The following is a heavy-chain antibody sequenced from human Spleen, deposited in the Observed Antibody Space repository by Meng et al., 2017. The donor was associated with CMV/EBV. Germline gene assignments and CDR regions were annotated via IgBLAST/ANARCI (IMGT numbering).Heavy chain of an antibody. CDR3: ALSRNQGAFDI. J-gene: IGHJ3*02. CDR2: IYYSGST. V-gene: IGHV4-39*07. CDR1: GGSISSSSYY. Sequence: QLQLQESGPGLVKPSETLSLTCTVSGGSISSSSYYWGWIRQPPGKGLEWIGSIYYSGSTYYNPSLKSRVTISVDTSKNQFSLKLSSVTAADTAVYYCALSRNQGAFDIWGQGTMVTVSS.